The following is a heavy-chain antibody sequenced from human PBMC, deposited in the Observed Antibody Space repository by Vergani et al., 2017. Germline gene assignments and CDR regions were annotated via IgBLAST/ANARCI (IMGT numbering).Heavy chain of an antibody. CDR2: ISSSGSTI. Sequence: EVQLVESGGGLVQPGGSLRLSCAASGFTFSSYEMNWVRQAPGKGLEWVSYISSSGSTIYYADSVKGRFTISRDNAKNSLYLQMNSLRAEDTAVYYCARDGPQQQLVGNWYFDLWGRGTLVTVSS. V-gene: IGHV3-48*03. CDR1: GFTFSSYE. CDR3: ARDGPQQQLVGNWYFDL. J-gene: IGHJ2*01. D-gene: IGHD6-13*01.